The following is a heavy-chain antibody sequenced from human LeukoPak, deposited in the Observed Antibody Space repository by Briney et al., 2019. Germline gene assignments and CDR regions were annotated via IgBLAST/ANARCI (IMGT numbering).Heavy chain of an antibody. Sequence: GGSLRLSCAASGFTFSDYYMSWIRQAPGKGLEWVSYISSSSSYTNYADSVKGRFTISRDNAKNSLYLQMNSLRAEDTAVYYCAKFGFPFGVVVSAWGQGTLVTVSS. D-gene: IGHD3-3*01. CDR2: ISSSSSYT. CDR1: GFTFSDYY. J-gene: IGHJ4*02. V-gene: IGHV3-11*03. CDR3: AKFGFPFGVVVSA.